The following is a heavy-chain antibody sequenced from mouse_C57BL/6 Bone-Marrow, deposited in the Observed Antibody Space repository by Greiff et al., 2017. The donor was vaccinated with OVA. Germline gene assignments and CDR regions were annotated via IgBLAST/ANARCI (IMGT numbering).Heavy chain of an antibody. D-gene: IGHD4-1*01. CDR2: IYPGDGDT. CDR3: AGTGTDDY. J-gene: IGHJ2*01. V-gene: IGHV1-82*01. Sequence: VQLQQSGPELVKPGASVKISCKASGYAFSSSWMNWVKQRPGKGLEWIGRIYPGDGDTNYNGKFKGKATLTADKSSSTAYMQLSSLTSEDSAVYFCAGTGTDDYWGQGTTLTVSS. CDR1: GYAFSSSW.